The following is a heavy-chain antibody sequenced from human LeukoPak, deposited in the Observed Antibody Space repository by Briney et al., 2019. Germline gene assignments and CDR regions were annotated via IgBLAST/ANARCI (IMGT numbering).Heavy chain of an antibody. V-gene: IGHV3-53*04. Sequence: GGSLRLSCAASGFTVSSNYMSWVRQAPGKGLEWVSVIYSGGSTYYADSVKGRFTISRHNSKNTLYLQMNSLRAEDTAVYYCASRVGYCSGGSCYSGGGGAFDIWGQGTMGTGSS. J-gene: IGHJ3*02. CDR3: ASRVGYCSGGSCYSGGGGAFDI. CDR1: GFTVSSNY. D-gene: IGHD2-15*01. CDR2: IYSGGST.